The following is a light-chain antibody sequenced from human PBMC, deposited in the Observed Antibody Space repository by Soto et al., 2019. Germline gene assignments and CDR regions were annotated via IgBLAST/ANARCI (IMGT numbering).Light chain of an antibody. J-gene: IGKJ1*01. CDR2: AAS. CDR3: QQSFSTPWT. CDR1: QSVSNY. Sequence: DNQMSQSPPSLSASVGDRVTITCRASQSVSNYLNWYQQKPGKAPKLLIYAASNLQGGVPSRFSGSGSGTDFTLTISSLQPEDFATYYCQQSFSTPWTFGQGTKVDIK. V-gene: IGKV1-39*01.